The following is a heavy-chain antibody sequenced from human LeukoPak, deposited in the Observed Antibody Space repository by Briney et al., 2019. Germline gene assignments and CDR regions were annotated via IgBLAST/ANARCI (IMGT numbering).Heavy chain of an antibody. CDR3: ARFTHGGDFDY. V-gene: IGHV3-66*01. J-gene: IGHJ4*02. CDR1: GFTFSSYA. Sequence: GGSLRLSCVASGFTFSSYAMHWVRQAPGKGLEWVSVIYSGGSTSYADSVKGRFTISRDNSKNTLYLQMNSLRAEDTAVYYCARFTHGGDFDYWGQGTLVTVSS. D-gene: IGHD2-21*01. CDR2: IYSGGST.